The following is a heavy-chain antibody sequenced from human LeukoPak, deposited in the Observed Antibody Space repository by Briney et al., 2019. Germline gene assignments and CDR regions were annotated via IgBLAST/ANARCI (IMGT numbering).Heavy chain of an antibody. D-gene: IGHD6-13*01. CDR2: INPNSGGT. Sequence: ASVKVSCKASGYTFTGYYMHWVRQAPGQGLEWMGWINPNSGGTNYAQKFQGRVTMTRDTSISTAYMELSSLRSEDTAVYYCARGVAGVGSWPHNYYYYYYMDVWGKGTTVTISS. J-gene: IGHJ6*03. CDR3: ARGVAGVGSWPHNYYYYYYMDV. CDR1: GYTFTGYY. V-gene: IGHV1-2*02.